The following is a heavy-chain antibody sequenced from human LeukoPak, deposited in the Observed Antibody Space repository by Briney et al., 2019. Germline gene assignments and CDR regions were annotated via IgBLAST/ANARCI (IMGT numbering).Heavy chain of an antibody. CDR3: ARGTFQGGPDY. CDR2: NNNSGTT. V-gene: IGHV4-34*01. Sequence: SETRSLTWAVDGGSFSGYYWSWISQPPGKVREWVGENNNSGTTNYNPSLKSRVTLSVDTSKNQFSLKLSSVTAADTAVYYCARGTFQGGPDYWGKGTLVTVSS. D-gene: IGHD3-16*01. CDR1: GGSFSGYY. J-gene: IGHJ4*02.